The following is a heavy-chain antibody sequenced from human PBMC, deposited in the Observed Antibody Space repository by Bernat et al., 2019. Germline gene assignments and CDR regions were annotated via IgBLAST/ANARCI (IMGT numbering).Heavy chain of an antibody. CDR1: GFTFSSYG. V-gene: IGHV3-33*01. CDR2: IWYDGSNK. CDR3: ARGWSTIFGVVY. J-gene: IGHJ4*02. Sequence: QVQLVESGGGVVQPGRSLRLSCAASGFTFSSYGMHWVRQAPGKGLKWVAVIWYDGSNKYYADSVKGRFTISRDNSKNTLYLQMPSLRAEDTAVYYCARGWSTIFGVVYWGQGTLVTVSS. D-gene: IGHD3-3*01.